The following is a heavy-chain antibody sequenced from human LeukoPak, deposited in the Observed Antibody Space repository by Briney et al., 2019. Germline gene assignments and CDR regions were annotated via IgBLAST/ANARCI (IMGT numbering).Heavy chain of an antibody. CDR1: GYSISSGYY. D-gene: IGHD2-2*01. CDR3: ARDLTIVVVPAAILRGGYYYGMDV. J-gene: IGHJ6*04. V-gene: IGHV4-38-2*02. Sequence: PSETLSLTCAVSGYSISSGYYWGWIRQPPGKGLEWIGSIYHSGSTHYNPSLKSRVTISVDTSKNQFSLKLSSVTAADTAVYCCARDLTIVVVPAAILRGGYYYGMDVWGKGTTVTVSS. CDR2: IYHSGST.